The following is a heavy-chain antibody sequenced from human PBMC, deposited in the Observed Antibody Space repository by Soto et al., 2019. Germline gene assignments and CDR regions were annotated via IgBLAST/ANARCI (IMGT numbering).Heavy chain of an antibody. Sequence: ASVKVSCKASGFNFSSSAVQWVRQARGQRLEWIGWIVVGSGNTNYAHKFQERVSITRDMSTSTAYMELSSLMSEDTAIYYCAAGLGGLDVRGQGTTVTVSS. CDR3: AAGLGGLDV. D-gene: IGHD3-16*01. CDR2: IVVGSGNT. J-gene: IGHJ6*02. V-gene: IGHV1-58*01. CDR1: GFNFSSSA.